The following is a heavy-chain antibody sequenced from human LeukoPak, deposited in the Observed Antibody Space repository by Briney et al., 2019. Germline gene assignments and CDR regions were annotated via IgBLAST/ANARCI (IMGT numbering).Heavy chain of an antibody. V-gene: IGHV1-18*01. CDR3: ARGPPYYYDSSGPLDY. J-gene: IGHJ4*02. CDR1: DYTFTSYG. D-gene: IGHD3-22*01. Sequence: ASVKVSCKASDYTFTSYGISCVRQAPGQGLEWMGWISAYNGNTNYAQKLQGRVTMTTDTSTSTAYMELRSLRSDDTAVYYCARGPPYYYDSSGPLDYWGQGTLVTVSS. CDR2: ISAYNGNT.